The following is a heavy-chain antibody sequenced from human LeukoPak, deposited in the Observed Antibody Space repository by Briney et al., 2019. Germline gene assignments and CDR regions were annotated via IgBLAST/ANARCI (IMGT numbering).Heavy chain of an antibody. J-gene: IGHJ4*02. V-gene: IGHV3-30*18. CDR2: ISFDGSSK. CDR1: GFAFSVYG. CDR3: AKDTRSSTWRKLDY. D-gene: IGHD6-13*01. Sequence: GGSLRLSCATSGFAFSVYGMHWVRQAPGKGLEWVSLISFDGSSKYYADSVKGRFTISRDNSKNTQYLQMNSLRGEDTAVYYCAKDTRSSTWRKLDYWGQGVLVTVSS.